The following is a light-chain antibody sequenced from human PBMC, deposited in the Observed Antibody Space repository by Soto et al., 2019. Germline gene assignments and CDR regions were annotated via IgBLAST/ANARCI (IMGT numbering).Light chain of an antibody. V-gene: IGKV3-20*01. J-gene: IGKJ2*01. CDR3: QQYGSSPYT. CDR1: QRVSSNY. Sequence: EIVLTQSPGTLSLSPGEKATLSCRASQRVSSNYLAWYQQRTGQAPRLLILAASTRATGISDRFSGSVSGTDFTLTISRLEPEDFAVYSCQQYGSSPYTFGQGTKVDIK. CDR2: AAS.